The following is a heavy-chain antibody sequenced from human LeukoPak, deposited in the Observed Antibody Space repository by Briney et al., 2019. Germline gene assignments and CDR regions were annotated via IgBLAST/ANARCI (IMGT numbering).Heavy chain of an antibody. CDR3: VRCKSGTYGGFDP. D-gene: IGHD4-17*01. CDR1: VGSFRGYY. V-gene: IGHV4-34*01. CDR2: MNHIGST. J-gene: IGHJ5*02. Sequence: SETLSLTCALCVGSFRGYYWRWLRQPPGKGLEGIGEMNHIGSTNYIPPLKSRVTISVDTSNNQFSLTVNSMTAADTGVCYGVRCKSGTYGGFDPWGQGTMVSVSS.